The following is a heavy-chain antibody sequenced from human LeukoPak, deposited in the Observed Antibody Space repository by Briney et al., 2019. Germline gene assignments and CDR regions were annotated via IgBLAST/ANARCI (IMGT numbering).Heavy chain of an antibody. CDR3: ARGLRQQLVRGNWFDP. J-gene: IGHJ5*02. V-gene: IGHV4-34*01. CDR2: INHSGST. Sequence: PSETLSLTCAVYGGSFSGYYWSWIRQPPGKGLEWIGEINHSGSTNYNPSLKSRVTISVDTSKNQFSLKLSSVTAADTAVYYCARGLRQQLVRGNWFDPWGQGTLVTVSS. CDR1: GGSFSGYY. D-gene: IGHD6-13*01.